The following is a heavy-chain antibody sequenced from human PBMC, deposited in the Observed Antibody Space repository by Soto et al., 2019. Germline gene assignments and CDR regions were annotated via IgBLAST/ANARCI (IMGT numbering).Heavy chain of an antibody. CDR3: ATSYGSGSTHFDY. D-gene: IGHD3-10*01. V-gene: IGHV1-69*02. J-gene: IGHJ4*02. CDR1: GGTFNFYT. Sequence: QVQLVQSGAEVKKPGSSVKVSCTASGGTFNFYTINWVRQAPGQRPEWVGRVNPIVGMLSSASKFQGRVTMTADKSTSKAYMDLTGLKSEDTAVYYCATSYGSGSTHFDYWGQGTLVTVSS. CDR2: VNPIVGML.